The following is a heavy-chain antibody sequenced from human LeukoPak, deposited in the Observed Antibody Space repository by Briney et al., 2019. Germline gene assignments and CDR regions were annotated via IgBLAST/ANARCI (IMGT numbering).Heavy chain of an antibody. CDR3: ARIHLAYCGGDCSDY. V-gene: IGHV1-46*01. CDR2: INPSGGST. Sequence: EASVKVSCKASGYTFTSYYMHWVRQAPGQGLEWMGIINPSGGSTSYAQKFQGRVTMTRDTSTSTVYMELSSLRSDDTAVYYCARIHLAYCGGDCSDYWGQGTLVTVSS. CDR1: GYTFTSYY. J-gene: IGHJ4*02. D-gene: IGHD2-21*01.